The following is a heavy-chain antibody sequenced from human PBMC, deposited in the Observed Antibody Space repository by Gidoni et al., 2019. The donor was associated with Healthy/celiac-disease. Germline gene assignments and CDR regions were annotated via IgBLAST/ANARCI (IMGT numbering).Heavy chain of an antibody. Sequence: QVQLQQWGAGLLKPSETLSLTCAVYGGSFSGYYWSWIRQPPGKGLEWIGEINHSGSTNYNPSLKSRVTISVDTSKNQFSLKLSSVTAADTAVYYCARVRAAPPKRAFDIWGQGTMVTVSS. J-gene: IGHJ3*02. CDR1: GGSFSGYY. CDR3: ARVRAAPPKRAFDI. D-gene: IGHD6-13*01. V-gene: IGHV4-34*01. CDR2: INHSGST.